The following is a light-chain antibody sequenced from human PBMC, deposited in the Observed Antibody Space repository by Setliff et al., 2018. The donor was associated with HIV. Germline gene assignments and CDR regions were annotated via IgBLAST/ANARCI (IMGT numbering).Light chain of an antibody. J-gene: IGLJ1*01. Sequence: QSALTQPASVSGSPGQSITISCTGTSSDVGTYNFVSWYQQHPGKAPKLIIFEGTKRLSGVSNRFSGSNSGNMASLTISGLQPEDEADYYCCSHAGGNTYIFGSGTRSPS. V-gene: IGLV2-23*01. CDR3: CSHAGGNTYI. CDR2: EGT. CDR1: SSDVGTYNF.